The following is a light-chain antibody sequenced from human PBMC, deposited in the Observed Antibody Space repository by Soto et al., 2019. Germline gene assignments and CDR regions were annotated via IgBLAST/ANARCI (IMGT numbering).Light chain of an antibody. Sequence: DIQMTQSPSSVSASVGDRVTITCRASQGISSWLAWYQHKPGKAPKLLIYVASSLQSGVPSRFSGSGSGTDFTLTISSRQPEDVATYYCQQANSFPWTFGQGTKVEIK. CDR2: VAS. CDR1: QGISSW. J-gene: IGKJ1*01. V-gene: IGKV1-12*01. CDR3: QQANSFPWT.